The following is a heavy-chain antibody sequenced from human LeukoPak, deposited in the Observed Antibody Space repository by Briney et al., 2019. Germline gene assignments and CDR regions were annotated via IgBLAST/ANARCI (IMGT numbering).Heavy chain of an antibody. CDR3: TAQGGSGDLRY. J-gene: IGHJ4*02. V-gene: IGHV3-15*01. Sequence: GGSLRLSCAASGFTFSSSEMNWVRQAPGKGLEWVGHIKRIIDGGTTDYAAPVKGRFTVSRDDSINTLYLQMSSLKTEDTAVYYCTAQGGSGDLRYWGQGTLVTVSS. CDR1: GFTFSSSE. CDR2: IKRIIDGGTT. D-gene: IGHD4-17*01.